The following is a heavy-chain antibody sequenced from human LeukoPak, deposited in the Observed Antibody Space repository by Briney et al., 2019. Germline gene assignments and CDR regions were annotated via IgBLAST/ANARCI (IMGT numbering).Heavy chain of an antibody. V-gene: IGHV1-46*01. J-gene: IGHJ5*02. CDR2: INPTGGST. CDR3: ARDNSVGDNAWWFDP. D-gene: IGHD1-26*01. Sequence: REASVKVSCKASGYTFTSYYMHWVRQAPGQGLEWMGLINPTGGSTGYAQKLQGRVTMTRDMSTSTDYMELSSLRSEDTAIYYCARDNSVGDNAWWFDPWGQGTLVTVSS. CDR1: GYTFTSYY.